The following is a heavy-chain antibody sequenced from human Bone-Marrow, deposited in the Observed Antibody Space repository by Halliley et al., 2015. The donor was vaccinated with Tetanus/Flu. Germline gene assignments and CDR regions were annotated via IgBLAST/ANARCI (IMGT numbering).Heavy chain of an antibody. J-gene: IGHJ4*02. Sequence: AASGFTFSSYAMSWVRQAPGKGLEWVSAISGSGSSTYYADSVKGRFTISRDNSKNTLYLQMNGLRAEDTAVYYCAKDVAYCGGDCFKGGLYYVGQGILVTVSS. CDR2: ISGSGSST. CDR1: GFTFSSYA. CDR3: AKDVAYCGGDCFKGGLYY. D-gene: IGHD2-21*02. V-gene: IGHV3-23*01.